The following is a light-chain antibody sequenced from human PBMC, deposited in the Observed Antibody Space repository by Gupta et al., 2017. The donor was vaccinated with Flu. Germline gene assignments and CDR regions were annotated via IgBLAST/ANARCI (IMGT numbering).Light chain of an antibody. CDR3: STYAGGNKRV. V-gene: IGLV2-8*01. CDR2: EVS. CDR1: SSDVGGFNY. Sequence: SVTIPCTGTSSDVGGFNYVSWYQQNPGKAPKLLIDEVSKRPSGVPDRFSGSKSGNTASLTVSGLQAEDEADYYCSTYAGGNKRVFGTGTKVTVL. J-gene: IGLJ1*01.